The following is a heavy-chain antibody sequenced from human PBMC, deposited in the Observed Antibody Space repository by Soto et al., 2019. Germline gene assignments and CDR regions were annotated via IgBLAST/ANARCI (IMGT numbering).Heavy chain of an antibody. V-gene: IGHV1-69*06. D-gene: IGHD3-3*01. J-gene: IGHJ6*02. CDR3: ARASIGITIFGVVSQRRNYYYGMDV. Sequence: SVKVSCKASGGTFSSYAISWVRQAPGQGLEWMGGIIPIFGTANYAQKFQGRVTITADKSTSTAYMELSSLRSEDTAVYYCARASIGITIFGVVSQRRNYYYGMDVWGQGTTVTVSS. CDR1: GGTFSSYA. CDR2: IIPIFGTA.